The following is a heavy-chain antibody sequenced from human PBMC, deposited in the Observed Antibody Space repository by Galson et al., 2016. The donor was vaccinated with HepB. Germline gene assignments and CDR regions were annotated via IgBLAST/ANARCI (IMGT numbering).Heavy chain of an antibody. Sequence: SVKVSCKASGYRFPTYGIRWVRQAPGQGLEWLGWISANSGNTIYAQKFQDRVTMTRDTSASTVYMDLRSLRSDDTAVYYCARDVQFRFATWGQGTMVTVSS. CDR3: ARDVQFRFAT. V-gene: IGHV1-18*04. CDR1: GYRFPTYG. D-gene: IGHD4-11*01. J-gene: IGHJ3*01. CDR2: ISANSGNT.